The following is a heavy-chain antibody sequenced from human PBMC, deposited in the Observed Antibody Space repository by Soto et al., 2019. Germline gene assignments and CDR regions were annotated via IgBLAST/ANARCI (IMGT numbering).Heavy chain of an antibody. CDR1: GFTFSNYG. CDR2: IWHDGNNK. J-gene: IGHJ4*02. V-gene: IGHV3-33*01. D-gene: IGHD1-26*01. CDR3: ASAFGSSKGTFDY. Sequence: GSLRLSCAASGFTFSNYGMHWVRQAPGKGLEWVAIIWHDGNNKYYADSVRGRFIISRDNSKNRLYLQMNSLRAEDTAVYYCASAFGSSKGTFDYWGQGTLVTVSS.